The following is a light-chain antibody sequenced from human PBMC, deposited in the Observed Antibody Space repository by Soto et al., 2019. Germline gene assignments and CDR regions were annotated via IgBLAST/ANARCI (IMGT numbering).Light chain of an antibody. CDR3: QQYNEWPPLT. CDR1: QTVSSN. CDR2: DAS. V-gene: IGKV3-15*01. J-gene: IGKJ4*01. Sequence: EIVMTQSPATLSVSPGERATLSCRASQTVSSNLAWYQQKPGQAPRLLIYDASTRATGIPVRFRGSGSGTEFTLTISSLQSEDSAVYFCQQYNEWPPLTFGGGTKVEI.